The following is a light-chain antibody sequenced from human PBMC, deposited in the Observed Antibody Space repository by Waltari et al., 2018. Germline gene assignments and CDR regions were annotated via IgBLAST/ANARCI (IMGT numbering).Light chain of an antibody. CDR1: QSLTKKY. J-gene: IGKJ2*01. Sequence: ASQSLTKKYLAWYQQKPGQAPRLLIYGASSRAAGIPDRFSGSGSGTDFTLTINRLEPEDFAVYYCQQYGSSVMYTFGQGTKLEIK. CDR2: GAS. CDR3: QQYGSSVMYT. V-gene: IGKV3-20*01.